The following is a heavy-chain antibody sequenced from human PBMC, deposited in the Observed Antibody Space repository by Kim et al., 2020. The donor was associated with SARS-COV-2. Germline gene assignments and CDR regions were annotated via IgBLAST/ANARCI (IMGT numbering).Heavy chain of an antibody. CDR1: EFTFNRNA. CDR3: AKVDGYNLRHFDY. J-gene: IGHJ4*02. CDR2: ISGSGDHT. Sequence: GGSLRLSCAASEFTFNRNAMSWVRQAPGKGLEWVSSISGSGDHTYYADSVKGRFTISRDNSKNMLYLQMNSLRAEDTAVYFCAKVDGYNLRHFDYWGQGTLVTVSS. D-gene: IGHD5-12*01. V-gene: IGHV3-23*01.